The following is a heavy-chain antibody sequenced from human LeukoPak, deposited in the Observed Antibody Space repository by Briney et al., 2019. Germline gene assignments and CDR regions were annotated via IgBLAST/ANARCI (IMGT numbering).Heavy chain of an antibody. CDR2: ISSRGTST. CDR1: GFIFSDFG. Sequence: GGSLRLSCVASGFIFSDFGMNWVRQVPGKGLEWVAFISSRGTSTFYADSVKGRFTISRDTAKKSPDLQMTSLRADDTAAYYCVRGTDCSATTCYPLSAFDYWGQGTLVTVSS. V-gene: IGHV3-21*04. D-gene: IGHD2-8*02. CDR3: VRGTDCSATTCYPLSAFDY. J-gene: IGHJ4*02.